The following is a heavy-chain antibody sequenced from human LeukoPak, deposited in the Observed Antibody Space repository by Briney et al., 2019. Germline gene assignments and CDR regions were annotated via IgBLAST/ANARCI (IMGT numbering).Heavy chain of an antibody. CDR1: GFTFNSYS. D-gene: IGHD2-15*01. CDR2: ISTSVSYI. J-gene: IGHJ6*02. V-gene: IGHV3-21*01. Sequence: GGSLRLSCAASGFTFNSYSMNWVRQAPGKGLEWVSSISTSVSYIYYADSVKGRFTISRDNAKNSLYLQMNSLRAEDTAVYYCARLAVVVATKDAYSYYYGMDVWGQGNAVTVSS. CDR3: ARLAVVVATKDAYSYYYGMDV.